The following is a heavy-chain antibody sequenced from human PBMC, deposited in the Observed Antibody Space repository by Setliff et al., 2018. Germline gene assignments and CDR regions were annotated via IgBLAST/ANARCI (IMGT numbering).Heavy chain of an antibody. D-gene: IGHD1-26*01. CDR2: IRYDGTTE. Sequence: GAYLRLSCAAFGFSFGGHDMPWVRQAPGKGPEVVAFIRYDGTTESYADSVRGRFTISRDKSKHTLYVQMTTLGTEYTAVYYCMNWDGAFWGRGTLVTVSS. CDR1: GFSFGGHD. CDR3: MNWDGAF. V-gene: IGHV3-30*02. J-gene: IGHJ4*02.